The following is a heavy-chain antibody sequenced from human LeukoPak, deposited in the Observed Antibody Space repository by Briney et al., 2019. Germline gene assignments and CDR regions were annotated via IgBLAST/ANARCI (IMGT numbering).Heavy chain of an antibody. CDR2: INHSGST. D-gene: IGHD5-12*01. CDR3: ARAITTFIVATITGAYFDY. V-gene: IGHV4-39*07. Sequence: PSETLSLTCTVSGGSISSGDYYWSWIRQPPGKGLEWIVEINHSGSTNYNPSLKSRVTISVDTSKNQFSLKLSSVTAADTAVYYCARAITTFIVATITGAYFDYWGQGTLVTVSS. J-gene: IGHJ4*02. CDR1: GGSISSGDYY.